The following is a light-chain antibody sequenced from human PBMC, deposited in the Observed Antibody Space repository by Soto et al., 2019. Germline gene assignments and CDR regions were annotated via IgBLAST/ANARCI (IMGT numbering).Light chain of an antibody. Sequence: QSVLTQPASVSGSPGQSITISCTGTSSDVGGYNYVSWYQQHPGKAPKLMIYEVSNRPSGVSNRFSGSKSGNTASLTISGLQAEDEADYYCSSYTASNILEVFGTGTKLTVL. V-gene: IGLV2-14*01. CDR1: SSDVGGYNY. J-gene: IGLJ1*01. CDR3: SSYTASNILEV. CDR2: EVS.